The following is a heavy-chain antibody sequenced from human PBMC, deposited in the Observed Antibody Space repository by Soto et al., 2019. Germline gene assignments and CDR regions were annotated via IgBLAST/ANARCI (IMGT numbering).Heavy chain of an antibody. Sequence: EVQLLESGGGLVQPGESLRLSCAASGFTFSSYAMSWVRQAPGKGLEWVSVISGSDDSTYYADSVKGRFTISRDNSKNTLYLQMNSLRAEDTAVYYGAKRSSSATVDYWGQGTLVTVSS. D-gene: IGHD6-6*01. CDR3: AKRSSSATVDY. CDR1: GFTFSSYA. CDR2: ISGSDDST. J-gene: IGHJ4*02. V-gene: IGHV3-23*01.